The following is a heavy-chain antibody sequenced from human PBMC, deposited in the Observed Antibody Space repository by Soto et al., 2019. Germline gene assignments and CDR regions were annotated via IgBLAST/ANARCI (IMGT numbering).Heavy chain of an antibody. CDR3: ATGFLGLCTGGNCPLDY. Sequence: QVQLVESGGGVVQPERSLRLSCAASGFTFSRQAMHWVRQAPGRGLEWVAVIWYHGIDKYYADSVKGRFTISRDNSKNTGYLQMNSRRGEDTAVYYCATGFLGLCTGGNCPLDYWGQGTLVTVSS. CDR2: IWYHGIDK. D-gene: IGHD2-15*01. CDR1: GFTFSRQA. J-gene: IGHJ4*02. V-gene: IGHV3-33*01.